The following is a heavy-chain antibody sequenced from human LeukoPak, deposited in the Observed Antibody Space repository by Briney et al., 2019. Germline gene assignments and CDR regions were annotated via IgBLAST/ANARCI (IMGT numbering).Heavy chain of an antibody. CDR1: GFTFTSYA. CDR3: AKLGVVAARPGTFDY. V-gene: IGHV3-23*01. CDR2: ISGSGGST. D-gene: IGHD6-6*01. Sequence: GGSLRLSCAASGFTFTSYAMSWVRQAPGKGLEWVSAISGSGGSTYHADSVKGRFTISRDNSKNTLYLQMNSLRAEDTAVYYCAKLGVVAARPGTFDYWGQGTLVTVSS. J-gene: IGHJ4*02.